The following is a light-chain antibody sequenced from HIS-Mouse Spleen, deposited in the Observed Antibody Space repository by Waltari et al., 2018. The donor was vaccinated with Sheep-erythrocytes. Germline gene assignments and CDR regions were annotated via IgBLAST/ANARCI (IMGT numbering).Light chain of an antibody. CDR3: QQYGSSPLFT. CDR2: GAS. Sequence: EIVLTQSPGTLSLSPGERATLSCRASQSVSSSYLAWYQQKPGQAPRLLIYGASSRATGIPDRCSGSGSGTDFTITISRLEPEDFAVYYCQQYGSSPLFTFGPGTKVDIK. V-gene: IGKV3-20*01. J-gene: IGKJ3*01. CDR1: QSVSSSY.